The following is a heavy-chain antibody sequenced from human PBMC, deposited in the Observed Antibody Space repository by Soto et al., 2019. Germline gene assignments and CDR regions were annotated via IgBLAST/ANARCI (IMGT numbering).Heavy chain of an antibody. CDR1: GGSISRDY. Sequence: SETLSLTCTASGGSISRDYCSWIRQPPGKGLEWIGYIYYSGSTNYNPSLKSRVTISVDTSKTQSSLKLSSVTAADTAVYYCASDLLAAAGYDYSYSYMDVWGKGTTVTVSS. CDR2: IYYSGST. V-gene: IGHV4-59*01. D-gene: IGHD6-13*01. CDR3: ASDLLAAAGYDYSYSYMDV. J-gene: IGHJ6*03.